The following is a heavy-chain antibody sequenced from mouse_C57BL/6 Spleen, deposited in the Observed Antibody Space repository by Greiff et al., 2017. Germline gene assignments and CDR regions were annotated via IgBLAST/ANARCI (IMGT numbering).Heavy chain of an antibody. D-gene: IGHD2-4*01. V-gene: IGHV1-82*01. CDR3: AREDYDRFAY. J-gene: IGHJ3*01. Sequence: VQLVESGPELVKPGASVKISCKASGYAFSSSWMNWVKQRPGKGLEWIGRIYPGDGDTNYNGKFKGKATLTADKSSSTAYMQLSSLTSEDSAVYFCAREDYDRFAYWGQGTLVTVSA. CDR2: IYPGDGDT. CDR1: GYAFSSSW.